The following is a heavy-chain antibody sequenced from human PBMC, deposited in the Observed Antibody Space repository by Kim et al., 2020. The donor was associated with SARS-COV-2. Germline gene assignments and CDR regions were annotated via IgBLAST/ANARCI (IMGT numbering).Heavy chain of an antibody. Sequence: ASVKVSCKASGYTFTSYDINWVRQATGQGLEWMGWMNPNSGNTGYAQKFQGRVTMTRNTSISTAYMELSSLRSEDTALYYCARETRRITIFGVLTAPNYYYDYMDVWGKGTTVTVSS. CDR1: GYTFTSYD. D-gene: IGHD3-3*01. CDR3: ARETRRITIFGVLTAPNYYYDYMDV. V-gene: IGHV1-8*01. CDR2: MNPNSGNT. J-gene: IGHJ6*03.